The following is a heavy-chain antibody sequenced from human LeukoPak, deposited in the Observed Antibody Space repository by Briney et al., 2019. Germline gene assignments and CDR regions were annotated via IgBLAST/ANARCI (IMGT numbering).Heavy chain of an antibody. CDR3: ATYRQVLLPFES. CDR1: GFTFSTFA. D-gene: IGHD2-8*02. CDR2: IFPSGGEI. V-gene: IGHV3-23*01. J-gene: IGHJ4*02. Sequence: GGSLRLSCAASGFTFSTFAMIWVRQPPGKGLEWVSSIFPSGGEIHYADSVRGRFTISRDNSKSTLSLQMNSLRAEDTAIYYCATYRQVLLPFESWGQGTLDTVSS.